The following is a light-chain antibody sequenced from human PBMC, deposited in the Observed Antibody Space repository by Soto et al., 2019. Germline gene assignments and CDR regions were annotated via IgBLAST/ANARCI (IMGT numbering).Light chain of an antibody. CDR2: EVS. V-gene: IGLV2-14*01. CDR3: SSYTSSSTLPFV. J-gene: IGLJ1*01. Sequence: QSVLTQPASVSGSPGQSITISCTGASSDVGGYNYVSWYQQHPGKAPKLMIYEVSNQPSGVSNRFSGSKSGNTASLTISGLQAEDEADYYCSSYTSSSTLPFVFGTGTKVTVL. CDR1: SSDVGGYNY.